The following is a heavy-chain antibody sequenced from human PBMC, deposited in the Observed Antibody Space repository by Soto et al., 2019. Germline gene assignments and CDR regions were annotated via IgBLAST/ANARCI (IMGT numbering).Heavy chain of an antibody. V-gene: IGHV3-33*01. CDR3: ARDGSGWYGHFDY. J-gene: IGHJ4*02. Sequence: PGGSLRLSCAASGFTFSSYGMHWVRQAPGKGLEWVAVIWYDGSNKYYADSVKGRFTISRDNSKNTLYLQMNSLRAEDTAVYYCARDGSGWYGHFDYWGQGTLVTVSS. D-gene: IGHD6-19*01. CDR2: IWYDGSNK. CDR1: GFTFSSYG.